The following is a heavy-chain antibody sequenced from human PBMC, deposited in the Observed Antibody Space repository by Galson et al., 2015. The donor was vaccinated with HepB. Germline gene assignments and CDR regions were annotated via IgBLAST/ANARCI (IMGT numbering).Heavy chain of an antibody. D-gene: IGHD5-12*01. J-gene: IGHJ6*02. CDR2: IDPSDSYT. V-gene: IGHV5-10-1*01. CDR1: GYSFTSYW. CDR3: ATDPGTPILTHPLIEASMDV. Sequence: QSGAEVKKPGESLRISCKGSGYSFTSYWISWVRQMPGKGLVWMGRIDPSDSYTNYSPSFQGHVTISADKSISTAYLQWSSLKASDTAMYYCATDPGTPILTHPLIEASMDVWGQGTTVTDSS.